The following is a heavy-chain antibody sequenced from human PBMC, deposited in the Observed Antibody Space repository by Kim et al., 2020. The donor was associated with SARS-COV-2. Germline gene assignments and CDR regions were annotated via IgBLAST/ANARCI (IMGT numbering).Heavy chain of an antibody. Sequence: ASVKVSCKASAYTFSNYAIHWVRQAPGQRLELMGWITACIFITQYSEKFPGRVTITRDTSASTDYMELSSLRSEDTVVYYCARLGSNSWMHLGFWGQVTLVTVSS. CDR1: AYTFSNYA. D-gene: IGHD6-13*01. J-gene: IGHJ4*02. CDR2: ITACIFIT. V-gene: IGHV1-3*01. CDR3: ARLGSNSWMHLGF.